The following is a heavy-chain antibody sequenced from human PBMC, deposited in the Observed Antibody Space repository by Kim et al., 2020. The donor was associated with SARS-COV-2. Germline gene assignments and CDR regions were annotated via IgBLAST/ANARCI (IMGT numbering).Heavy chain of an antibody. J-gene: IGHJ4*02. V-gene: IGHV4-59*08. Sequence: PSLKSRITISVDTSKNQFSLKLSSVTAADTAVYYCARLSTGNGWYYTLDYWGQGTLVTVSS. CDR3: ARLSTGNGWYYTLDY. D-gene: IGHD6-19*01.